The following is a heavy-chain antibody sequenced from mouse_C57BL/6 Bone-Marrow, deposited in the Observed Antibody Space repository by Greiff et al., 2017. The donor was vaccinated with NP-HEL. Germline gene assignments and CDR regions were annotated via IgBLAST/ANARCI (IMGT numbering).Heavy chain of an antibody. CDR2: INPNNGGT. J-gene: IGHJ3*01. CDR1: GYTFTDYN. Sequence: VQLKQSGPELVKPGASVKIPCKASGYTFTDYNMDWVKQSHGKSLEWIGDINPNNGGTIYNQKFKGKATLTVDKSSSTAYMELRSLTSEDTAVYYCASGRRIFRFAYWGQGTLVTVSA. CDR3: ASGRRIFRFAY. V-gene: IGHV1-18*01.